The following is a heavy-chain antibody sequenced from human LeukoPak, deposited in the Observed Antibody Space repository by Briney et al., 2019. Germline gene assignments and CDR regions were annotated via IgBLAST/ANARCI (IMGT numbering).Heavy chain of an antibody. CDR2: IYHSGST. CDR1: GGSVSSSSYY. V-gene: IGHV4-61*01. J-gene: IGHJ3*02. Sequence: KPSETLSLTCTVSGGSVSSSSYYWSWIRQPPGKGLEWIGYIYHSGSTNYNPSLKSRVTISVDTSKNQISLKLSSVTAADTAVYYRARTVIAHDAFDIWGQGTMVTVSS. CDR3: ARTVIAHDAFDI. D-gene: IGHD2-21*01.